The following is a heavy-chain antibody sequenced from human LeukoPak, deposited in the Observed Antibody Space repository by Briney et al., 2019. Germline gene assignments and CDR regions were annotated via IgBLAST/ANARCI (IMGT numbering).Heavy chain of an antibody. D-gene: IGHD4-11*01. J-gene: IGHJ4*02. V-gene: IGHV3-7*01. CDR3: ARADYSNYGMETFDY. Sequence: GGSLRLSCAASGFTFSSYWMSWVRQAPGKGLEWVANIKQDGSEKYYVDSVKGRFTISRDNAENSLYLQMNSLRAEDTAVYYCARADYSNYGMETFDYWGQGTLVTVSS. CDR1: GFTFSSYW. CDR2: IKQDGSEK.